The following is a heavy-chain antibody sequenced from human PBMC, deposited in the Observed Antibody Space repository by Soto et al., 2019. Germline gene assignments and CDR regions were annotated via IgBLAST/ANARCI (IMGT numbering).Heavy chain of an antibody. D-gene: IGHD3-22*01. CDR3: ARVVDYYDPYYYYGMDV. J-gene: IGHJ6*02. V-gene: IGHV3-23*01. CDR1: GFTFSSYA. CDR2: ISGSGGST. Sequence: PGGSLRLSCAASGFTFSSYAMSWVRQAPGKGLEWVSAISGSGGSTYYADSVRGRFTISRDNAKNSLSLQMNSLRAEDTAVYYCARVVDYYDPYYYYGMDVWGLGTTVTVSS.